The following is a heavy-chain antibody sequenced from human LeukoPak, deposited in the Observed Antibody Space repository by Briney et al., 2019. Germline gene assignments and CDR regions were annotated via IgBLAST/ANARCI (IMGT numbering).Heavy chain of an antibody. CDR2: MNPNSGNT. V-gene: IGHV1-8*01. CDR1: GYTFTSYD. J-gene: IGHJ3*02. Sequence: ASVTVSCTASGYTFTSYDINWVRQAPGQGLEWMGWMNPNSGNTGYAQKFQGRVTMTRNTSISTAYMELSSLRSEDTAVYYCARELNAFDIWGQGTMVTVSS. CDR3: ARELNAFDI.